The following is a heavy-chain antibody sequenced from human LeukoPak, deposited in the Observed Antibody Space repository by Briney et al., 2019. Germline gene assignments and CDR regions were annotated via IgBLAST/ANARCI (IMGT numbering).Heavy chain of an antibody. Sequence: GGSLRLSCADSRFTFSSYWMSWVRQAPGKGLEWVANIKQDGSEKYYVDSVKGRFTISRDNAKNSLYLQMNSLRAEDTAVYYCARDYYYDSSGYYYEPEYFQHWGQGTLVTVSS. D-gene: IGHD3-22*01. CDR2: IKQDGSEK. V-gene: IGHV3-7*01. CDR3: ARDYYYDSSGYYYEPEYFQH. CDR1: RFTFSSYW. J-gene: IGHJ1*01.